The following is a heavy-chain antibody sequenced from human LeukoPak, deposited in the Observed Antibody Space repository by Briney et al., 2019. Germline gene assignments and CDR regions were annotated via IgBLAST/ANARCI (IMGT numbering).Heavy chain of an antibody. Sequence: GGSLRLSCAASGFTFSSYTMAWVRQAPGKGLECVSSLSFGGGTIYYADSGKGRFTISRDTSKNTLYLQMNSLRAEDTAIYYCAKEVVPGTSRSFDYWGQGTLVTVSS. J-gene: IGHJ4*02. CDR3: AKEVVPGTSRSFDY. V-gene: IGHV3-23*01. CDR2: LSFGGGTI. D-gene: IGHD2-2*01. CDR1: GFTFSSYT.